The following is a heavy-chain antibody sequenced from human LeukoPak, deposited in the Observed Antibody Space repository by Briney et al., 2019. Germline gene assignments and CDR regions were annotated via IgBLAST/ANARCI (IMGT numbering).Heavy chain of an antibody. CDR2: INHSGST. V-gene: IGHV4-34*01. J-gene: IGHJ5*02. D-gene: IGHD6-19*01. CDR1: GGSFSGYY. Sequence: SETLSLTCAVYGGSFSGYYWSWIRQPPGKGLEWIGEINHSGSTNYNPSLKSRVTISVDTSKNQFSLKLSSVTAADTAVYYCARATRLGIAVADNWFDPWGQGTLVTVSS. CDR3: ARATRLGIAVADNWFDP.